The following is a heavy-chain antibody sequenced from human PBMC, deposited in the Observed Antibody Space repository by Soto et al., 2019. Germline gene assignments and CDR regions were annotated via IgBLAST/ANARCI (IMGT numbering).Heavy chain of an antibody. V-gene: IGHV3-23*01. J-gene: IGHJ4*02. Sequence: TGGSLRLSCAASGFMFNNYAMSWVRQAPGKGLEWVSTVSVSGGTTYYADSLKGRFTISRDNSKKTVYLQMNRLRADDTAIYYCAKGLYYYDSSGYRLFDYWGQGTLVTVSS. CDR3: AKGLYYYDSSGYRLFDY. D-gene: IGHD3-22*01. CDR1: GFMFNNYA. CDR2: VSVSGGTT.